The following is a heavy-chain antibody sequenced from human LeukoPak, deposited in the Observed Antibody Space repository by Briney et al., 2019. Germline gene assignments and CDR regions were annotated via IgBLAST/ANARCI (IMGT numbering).Heavy chain of an antibody. D-gene: IGHD4-23*01. CDR1: GGSISSYY. CDR2: INHSGST. Sequence: SETLSLTCTVSGGSISSYYWSWIRQPPGKGLEWIGEINHSGSTNYNPSLKSRVTISVDTSKNQFSLKLSSVTAADTAVYYCASETTVVTADAFDIWGQGTMVTVSS. V-gene: IGHV4-34*01. CDR3: ASETTVVTADAFDI. J-gene: IGHJ3*02.